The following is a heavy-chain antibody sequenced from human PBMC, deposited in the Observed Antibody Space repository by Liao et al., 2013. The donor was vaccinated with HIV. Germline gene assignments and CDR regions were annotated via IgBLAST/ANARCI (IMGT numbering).Heavy chain of an antibody. Sequence: QVQLQQWGADLLKPSETLSLTCTVSGVSISTFYWSWIRQPPGKGLEWIGSIYYSGTTNHNPSLKSRVTTSVDRSKNQFSLKLTSVTAADTAVYYCARGGESGYYGGPRYYYYMDVWGKGTTVTVSS. D-gene: IGHD3-3*01. CDR1: GVSISTFY. V-gene: IGHV4-59*01. CDR2: IYYSGTT. CDR3: ARGGESGYYGGPRYYYYMDV. J-gene: IGHJ6*03.